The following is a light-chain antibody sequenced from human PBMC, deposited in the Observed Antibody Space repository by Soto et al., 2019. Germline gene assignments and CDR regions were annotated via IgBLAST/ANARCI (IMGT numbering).Light chain of an antibody. J-gene: IGKJ2*01. CDR1: QSVSNY. Sequence: DIQMTQSPSSLSASVGDRVTITCRASQSVSNYLNWYQQKPGKVPKLLIYGVSNLQSGVPSRFSGSGSGTDFTLTISSLQREDCATYYCQQGYSTPSFGQGTKLEIK. CDR2: GVS. CDR3: QQGYSTPS. V-gene: IGKV1-39*01.